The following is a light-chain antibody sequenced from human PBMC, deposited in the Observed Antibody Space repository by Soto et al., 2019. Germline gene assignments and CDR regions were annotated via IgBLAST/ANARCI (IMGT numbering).Light chain of an antibody. J-gene: IGKJ1*01. CDR3: QHYNNWPWT. Sequence: DIVLTQSPGTLSLSPGERASLSCRASQSVSSGHLAWYQQKPGQAPRLLIYGASSRATGIPDRFSGSGSGTEFTLTISSLQSDDFAVYYCQHYNNWPWTVGQGTKVDIK. V-gene: IGKV3-20*01. CDR2: GAS. CDR1: QSVSSGH.